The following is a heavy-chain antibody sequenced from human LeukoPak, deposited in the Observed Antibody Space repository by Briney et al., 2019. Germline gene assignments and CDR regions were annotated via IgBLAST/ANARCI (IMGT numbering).Heavy chain of an antibody. V-gene: IGHV1-2*04. D-gene: IGHD3-16*02. CDR3: ARGLRLGELSVYFDY. Sequence: GASVKVSSKASGYTFTGYYMHWVRQAPGQGLEWMGWINPNSGGTNYAQKFQGWVTMTRDTSISTAYMELSRLRSDDTAVYYCARGLRLGELSVYFDYWGQGTLVTVSS. CDR1: GYTFTGYY. J-gene: IGHJ4*02. CDR2: INPNSGGT.